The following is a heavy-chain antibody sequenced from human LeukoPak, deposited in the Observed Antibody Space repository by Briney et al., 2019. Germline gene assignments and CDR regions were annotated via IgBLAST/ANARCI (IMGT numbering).Heavy chain of an antibody. V-gene: IGHV4-4*02. CDR1: GGSISSSNW. CDR2: IYHSGST. CDR3: ARVVAAAGIVYFDY. Sequence: TSGTLSLTCAVSGGSISSSNWWSWVRQPPGKGLEWIGEIYHSGSTNCNPSLKSRVTISVDKSKNQFSLKLSSVTAADTAVYYCARVVAAAGIVYFDYWGQGTLVTVSS. D-gene: IGHD6-13*01. J-gene: IGHJ4*02.